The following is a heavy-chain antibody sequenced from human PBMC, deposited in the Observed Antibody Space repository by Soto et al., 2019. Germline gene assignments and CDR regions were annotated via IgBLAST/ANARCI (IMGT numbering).Heavy chain of an antibody. Sequence: EVQLVESVGGLVQPGGSLTLSCAASGFTVENNDLTWVRHAPGTGLEWVSGMSGGGSSLSADSVKGRFTISRHSSNNELYLQVPTLIPEDTAISSAARRGPYYESGGRDHWYSDLWGHGILVTVSS. J-gene: IGHJ2*01. D-gene: IGHD3-22*01. CDR2: MSGGGSS. CDR3: ARRGPYYESGGRDHWYSDL. V-gene: IGHV3-53*04. CDR1: GFTVENND.